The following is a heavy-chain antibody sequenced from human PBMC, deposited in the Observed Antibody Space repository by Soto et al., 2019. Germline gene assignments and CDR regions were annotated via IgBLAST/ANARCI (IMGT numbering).Heavy chain of an antibody. CDR3: SYISAARHLQDLIHP. Sequence: SGPTLGNPTRTLTLTCTLSGFSLSTSGVGVGWIRQPPGKALEWLALIYWNDDKRYSPSLKSRLTITKDTSKNQVVLTMTNMDPVDTAKYYCSYISAARHLQDLIHPWGQRT. J-gene: IGHJ1*01. D-gene: IGHD6-6*01. CDR2: IYWNDDK. CDR1: GFSLSTSGVG. V-gene: IGHV2-5*01.